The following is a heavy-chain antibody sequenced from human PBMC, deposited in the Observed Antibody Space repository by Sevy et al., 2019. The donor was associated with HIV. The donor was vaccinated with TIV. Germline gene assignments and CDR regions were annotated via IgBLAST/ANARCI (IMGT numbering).Heavy chain of an antibody. V-gene: IGHV3-15*01. CDR3: GYSEYGYYYDY. J-gene: IGHJ4*02. Sequence: GGSLRLSCGASGFIFSNAWMSWVRQAPGKGLEWVGRIKSKADGGTPNYAAPLKGTLTISENDSINTLYLQMNSLRTDDTAVYYCGYSEYGYYYDYWGQGTLVTVSS. D-gene: IGHD1-26*01. CDR2: IKSKADGGTP. CDR1: GFIFSNAW.